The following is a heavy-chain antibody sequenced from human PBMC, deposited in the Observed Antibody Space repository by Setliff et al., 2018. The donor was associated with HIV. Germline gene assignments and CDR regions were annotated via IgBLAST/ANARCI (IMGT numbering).Heavy chain of an antibody. CDR1: GGSISFGCYY. CDR2: MHTSGST. CDR3: ALTGHRLLRGYMDV. Sequence: SETLSLTCTVSGGSISFGCYYWSWIRQPAGKGLEWIGRMHTSGSTSYSPSLKSRVTMSLDTSKKHFSLNLKSVTAADTAVYYCALTGHRLLRGYMDVWGNGTTVTVSS. V-gene: IGHV4-4*07. J-gene: IGHJ6*03. D-gene: IGHD2-15*01.